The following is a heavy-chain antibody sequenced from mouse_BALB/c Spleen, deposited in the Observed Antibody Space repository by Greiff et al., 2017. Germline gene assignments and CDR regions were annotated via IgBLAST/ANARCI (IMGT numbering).Heavy chain of an antibody. J-gene: IGHJ1*01. V-gene: IGHV5-6*01. CDR2: ISSGGSYT. CDR3: ARHPTTISPPGYFDV. Sequence: EVKVVESGGDLVKPGGSLKLSCAASGFTFSSYGMSWVRQTPDKRLEWVANISSGGSYTYYPDSVKGRFTISRDNAKNTLYLQLSSLKSEDTAMYYCARHPTTISPPGYFDVWGAGTTVTVSS. CDR1: GFTFSSYG. D-gene: IGHD2-1*01.